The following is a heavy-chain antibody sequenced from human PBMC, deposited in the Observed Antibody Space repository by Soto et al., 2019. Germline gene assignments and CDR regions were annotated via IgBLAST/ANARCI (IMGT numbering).Heavy chain of an antibody. CDR2: IYYSGST. V-gene: IGHV4-30-4*01. CDR3: ASDTMVRRVTHTPFQH. D-gene: IGHD3-10*01. CDR1: GGSISSGAYY. J-gene: IGHJ1*01. Sequence: QVQLQESGPGLVKPSQTLSLTCTVSGGSISSGAYYWSWIRQPPGKGLEWIGYIYYSGSTYYNPSLKSRVTISVDTSKNHFSLKLSSVTAADTAVYYCASDTMVRRVTHTPFQHGGQGTLVTVSS.